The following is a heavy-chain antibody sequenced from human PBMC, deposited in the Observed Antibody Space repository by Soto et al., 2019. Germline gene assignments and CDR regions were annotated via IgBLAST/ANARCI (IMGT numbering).Heavy chain of an antibody. CDR1: GGSITSDYSC. Sequence: PSETLSLTCTVSGGSITSDYSCWSWIRQPPGEGLEWIGHIFDSGTTYTNPSLRSQVAISLDTSKNHFSLTLSSVTAADTAVYYCARGPSGDKVHYWGQGALVTVAS. CDR2: IFDSGTT. V-gene: IGHV4-30-4*01. J-gene: IGHJ4*02. CDR3: ARGPSGDKVHY. D-gene: IGHD7-27*01.